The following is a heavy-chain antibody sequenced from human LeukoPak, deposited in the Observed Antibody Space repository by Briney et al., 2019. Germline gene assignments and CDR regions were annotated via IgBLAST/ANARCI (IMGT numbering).Heavy chain of an antibody. CDR1: GFTFSSYG. D-gene: IGHD3-16*01. CDR3: ARARPYIDY. V-gene: IGHV3-33*01. Sequence: GGSLRLSCAASGFTFSSYGMHWVRQAPGKGLEGVAVIWYDGSNKYYADSVKGRFTISRDNSKNTLYLQMNSLRAEDTAVYYCARARPYIDYWGQGTLVTVSS. CDR2: IWYDGSNK. J-gene: IGHJ4*02.